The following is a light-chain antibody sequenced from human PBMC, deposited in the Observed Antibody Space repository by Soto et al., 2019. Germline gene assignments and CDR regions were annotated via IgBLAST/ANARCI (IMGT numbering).Light chain of an antibody. CDR1: SSDVGGYNY. CDR3: SSYISSSTLDV. CDR2: EVS. J-gene: IGLJ1*01. Sequence: QSALTQPASVSGSPGQSITISCTGTSSDVGGYNYVSWYQQHPGKAPKLMIYEVSNRPSGVSNRFSGSKSGNTASLTISGLQAEDEADYYCSSYISSSTLDVFGTGTKVTVL. V-gene: IGLV2-14*01.